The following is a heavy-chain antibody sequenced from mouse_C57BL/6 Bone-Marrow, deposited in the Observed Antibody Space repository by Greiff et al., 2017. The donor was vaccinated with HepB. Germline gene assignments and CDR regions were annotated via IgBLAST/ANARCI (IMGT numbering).Heavy chain of an antibody. CDR1: GYTFTDHS. CDR2: IYPRDGST. J-gene: IGHJ4*01. D-gene: IGHD1-1*01. V-gene: IGHV1-78*01. Sequence: VQLQQSDAELVKPGASVKISCKASGYTFTDHSIHWMKQRPEQGLEWIGYIYPRDGSTKYNEKFKGKATLTADKSSSTAYMQLNSLTSEDSAVYVCARRVDYYAMDYWGQGTSVTVSS. CDR3: ARRVDYYAMDY.